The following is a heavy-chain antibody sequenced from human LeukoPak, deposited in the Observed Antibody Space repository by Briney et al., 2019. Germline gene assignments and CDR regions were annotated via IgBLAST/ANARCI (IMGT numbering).Heavy chain of an antibody. J-gene: IGHJ4*02. Sequence: KPSETLSLTCTVSGDSLGSGMYYWGWIRQAPGKGLTWIGSIYHSGSIFYNASFESRVAMSVDPSNNQFSLRLTSVTAADTAVYYCARCRDGYNFFDYWGQGTLVTVSS. CDR1: GDSLGSGMYY. CDR3: ARCRDGYNFFDY. CDR2: IYHSGSI. V-gene: IGHV4-39*01. D-gene: IGHD5-24*01.